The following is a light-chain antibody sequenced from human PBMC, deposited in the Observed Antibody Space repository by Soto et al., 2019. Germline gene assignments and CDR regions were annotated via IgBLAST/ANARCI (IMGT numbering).Light chain of an antibody. J-gene: IGKJ4*01. Sequence: IVLTQSPDTLSLSPGERATLSCRASQSVASGYLAWYQRKPGQPPRLLIYGASRRATGIPERFSATGTGTDFTLTISRLEPEDFAVYFCQQYGTSFFTFGGGTTVEIK. V-gene: IGKV3-20*01. CDR2: GAS. CDR3: QQYGTSFFT. CDR1: QSVASGY.